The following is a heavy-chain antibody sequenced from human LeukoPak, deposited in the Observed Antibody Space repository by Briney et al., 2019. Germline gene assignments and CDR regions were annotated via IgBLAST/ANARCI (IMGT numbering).Heavy chain of an antibody. CDR3: ARHLYYYDSSGYYYVPFDY. J-gene: IGHJ4*02. CDR2: IYYSGST. V-gene: IGHV4-39*01. Sequence: SETLSLTCTVSGGSISSSSYYWGWIRQPPGKGLEWIGSIYYSGSTYYNPSLKSRVTISVDTSKTQSSLKLSSVTAADTAVYYCARHLYYYDSSGYYYVPFDYWGQGTLVTVSS. CDR1: GGSISSSSYY. D-gene: IGHD3-22*01.